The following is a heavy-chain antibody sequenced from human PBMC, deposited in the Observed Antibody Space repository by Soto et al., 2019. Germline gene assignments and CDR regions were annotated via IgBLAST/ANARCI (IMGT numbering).Heavy chain of an antibody. V-gene: IGHV3-9*01. D-gene: IGHD4-17*01. Sequence: EVQLVESGGGLVQPGRSLRLSCAASGFTFDDYAMHWVRQGTGKGLEWVSSISWNSGNLGYADSVKGRFTISRDNAKNSLYLQMNSLRGEDTALYYCAKGASTTVFAFNDYWGQGTLVTVSS. J-gene: IGHJ4*02. CDR1: GFTFDDYA. CDR3: AKGASTTVFAFNDY. CDR2: ISWNSGNL.